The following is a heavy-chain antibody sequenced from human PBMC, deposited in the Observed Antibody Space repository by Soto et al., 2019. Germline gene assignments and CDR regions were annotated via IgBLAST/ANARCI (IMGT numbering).Heavy chain of an antibody. CDR1: GFTFSSYS. J-gene: IGHJ3*02. V-gene: IGHV3-21*01. Sequence: PGGSLRLSCAAAGFTFSSYSINWVRQSPGKGLEWVSSISSSSSYIYYADSVKGRFTISRDNAKNSLYLQMNSLRAEDTAVYYCEREGLNAFDIWGQGTMVTVSS. CDR3: EREGLNAFDI. CDR2: ISSSSSYI.